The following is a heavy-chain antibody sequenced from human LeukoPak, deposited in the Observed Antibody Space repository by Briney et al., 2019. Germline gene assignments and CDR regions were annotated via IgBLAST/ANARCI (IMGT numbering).Heavy chain of an antibody. J-gene: IGHJ4*02. V-gene: IGHV3-53*01. CDR3: ARDRTDSSGHEGGDD. D-gene: IGHD3-22*01. CDR2: IYSGGST. CDR1: GFTVSSNY. Sequence: PGGSLRLSCAASGFTVSSNYMSWVRQAPGKGLEWVSIIYSGGSTYYADSVKGRFTISRDNSKKTLYLQMNSLRAEDTAMYYCARDRTDSSGHEGGDDWGQGTLVTVAS.